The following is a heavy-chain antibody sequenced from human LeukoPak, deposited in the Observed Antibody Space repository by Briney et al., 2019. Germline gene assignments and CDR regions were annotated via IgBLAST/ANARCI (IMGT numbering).Heavy chain of an antibody. CDR1: GFTFSSYA. CDR2: ISGSGGST. CDR3: AKAPPYYYDSSGHFDY. D-gene: IGHD3-22*01. Sequence: PGGSLRLSCAASGFTFSSYAMSWVRQAPGKGLEWVSAISGSGGSTYYADSVEGRFTISRDNSKNTLYLQMNSLRAEDTAVYYCAKAPPYYYDSSGHFDYWGQGTLVTVSS. V-gene: IGHV3-23*01. J-gene: IGHJ4*02.